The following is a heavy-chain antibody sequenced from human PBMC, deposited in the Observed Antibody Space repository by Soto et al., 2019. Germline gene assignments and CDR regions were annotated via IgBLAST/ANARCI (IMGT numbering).Heavy chain of an antibody. CDR2: INPNGGGT. Sequence: ASVKVSCKASGYTFTDYYVHWVRQAPGQGLEWMGWINPNGGGTNYAQKFQGRVTLTTDTSISTAYMELSSLRSDDTAIYYCARGPGSLRPWGQGTLVTVSS. CDR3: ARGPGSLRP. D-gene: IGHD1-1*01. CDR1: GYTFTDYY. V-gene: IGHV1-2*02. J-gene: IGHJ5*02.